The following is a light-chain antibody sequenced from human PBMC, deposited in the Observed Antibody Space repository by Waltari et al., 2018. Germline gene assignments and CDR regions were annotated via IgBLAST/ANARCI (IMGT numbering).Light chain of an antibody. CDR1: QRISTY. J-gene: IGKJ4*01. CDR2: AAS. Sequence: DIQMTQSPSSLSASVGDRVTITYRASQRISTYLNWYQQKPGKAPKLLIYAASTFQSGVPSRFSGSESGTDFTLTISSLQPEDFATYYCQQSYNTPLTFGGGTKVEIK. V-gene: IGKV1-39*01. CDR3: QQSYNTPLT.